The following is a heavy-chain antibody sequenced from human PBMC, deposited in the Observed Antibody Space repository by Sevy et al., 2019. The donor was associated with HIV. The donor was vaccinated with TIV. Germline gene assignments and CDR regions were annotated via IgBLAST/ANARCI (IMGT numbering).Heavy chain of an antibody. CDR2: IYYTGST. D-gene: IGHD1-26*01. V-gene: IGHV4-31*03. CDR1: GGSISSGAYY. CDR3: ARNKSRREGEYWFDP. Sequence: SETLSLICTVSGGSISSGAYYWSWIRQHPGTGLECIGYIYYTGSTYHNPSLRSRVTMSVDTSKNQFSLRLSSVTAADTAVYYCARNKSRREGEYWFDPWGQGTLVTVSS. J-gene: IGHJ5*02.